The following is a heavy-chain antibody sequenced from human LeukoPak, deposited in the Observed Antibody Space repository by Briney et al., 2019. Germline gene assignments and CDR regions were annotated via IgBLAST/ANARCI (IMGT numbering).Heavy chain of an antibody. J-gene: IGHJ4*02. CDR3: ARLICYLGYCSGGSWVDY. D-gene: IGHD2-15*01. V-gene: IGHV4-39*07. CDR2: IYHSGST. Sequence: PSETLSLTCTVSGGSISSSSSYWGWIRQPPGKGLEWIGSIYHSGSTYYNPSLKSRVTISVDTSKNQFSLKLSSVTAADTAVYYCARLICYLGYCSGGSWVDYWGQGTLVTVSS. CDR1: GGSISSSSSY.